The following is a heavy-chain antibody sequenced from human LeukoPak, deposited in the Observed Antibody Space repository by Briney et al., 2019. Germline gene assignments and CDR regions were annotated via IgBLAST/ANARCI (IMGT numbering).Heavy chain of an antibody. CDR3: AREHYDFWSGYSLSFDY. J-gene: IGHJ4*02. CDR1: GYSISSGYY. V-gene: IGHV4-38-2*02. Sequence: SETLSLTCTVSGYSISSGYYWGWIRQPPGKGLECIGRIYHSGSTYYNPSLKSRVTISVDTSKNQFSLKLSSVTAADTAVYYCAREHYDFWSGYSLSFDYWGQGTLVTVSS. CDR2: IYHSGST. D-gene: IGHD3-3*01.